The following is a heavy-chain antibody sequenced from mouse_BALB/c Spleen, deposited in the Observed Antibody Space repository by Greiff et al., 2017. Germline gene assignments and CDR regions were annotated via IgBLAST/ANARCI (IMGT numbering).Heavy chain of an antibody. Sequence: QVQLQQPGAELVRPGASVKLSCKASGYTFTSYWINWVKQRPGQGLEWIGNIYPSDSYTNYNQKFKDKATLTVDKSSSTAYMQLSSPTSEDSAVYYCTRDYRYIDYWGQGTTLTVSS. CDR1: GYTFTSYW. CDR3: TRDYRYIDY. D-gene: IGHD2-14*01. V-gene: IGHV1-69*02. J-gene: IGHJ2*01. CDR2: IYPSDSYT.